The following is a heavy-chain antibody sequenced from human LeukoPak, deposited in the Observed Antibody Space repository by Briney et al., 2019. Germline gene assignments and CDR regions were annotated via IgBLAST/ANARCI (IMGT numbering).Heavy chain of an antibody. CDR2: ISGGGGST. D-gene: IGHD3-10*01. Sequence: QPGGSLRLSCAASGLTFSSYAMSWVRQAPGKGLEWVSAISGGGGSTYYADSVKGRFTISRDNSKNTLNLQMNSLRAEDTAVYYCARGWFGIGELLYFEWWGQGTLVTVSS. V-gene: IGHV3-23*01. CDR1: GLTFSSYA. J-gene: IGHJ4*02. CDR3: ARGWFGIGELLYFEW.